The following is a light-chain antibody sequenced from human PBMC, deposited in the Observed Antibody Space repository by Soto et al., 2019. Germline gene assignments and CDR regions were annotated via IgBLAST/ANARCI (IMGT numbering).Light chain of an antibody. CDR3: SSYTDSSTIVV. CDR1: SSDVGGYDY. Sequence: QSALTQPASVSGSPGQSITIYCTGTSSDVGGYDYGSWYQQHPGKAPTLIIYEVTNRPSGVSNRFSGSKSGNTASLTISGLQADDEADYYCSSYTDSSTIVVFGPGTKLTVL. CDR2: EVT. J-gene: IGLJ1*01. V-gene: IGLV2-14*01.